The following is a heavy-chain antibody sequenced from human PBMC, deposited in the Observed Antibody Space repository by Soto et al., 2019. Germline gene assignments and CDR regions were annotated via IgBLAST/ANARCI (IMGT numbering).Heavy chain of an antibody. Sequence: QLQLQESGSGLVKPSETLSLTCAVSGGSISSGAYSWSWIRQPPGKGLEWVGYIYHSGSTYYNPSLKSRVTISVDRSKDRFSLNLNSVTAADTAVYYCARANRPITMTYLNWFHPWGQGTLVTVSS. J-gene: IGHJ5*02. CDR1: GGSISSGAYS. V-gene: IGHV4-30-2*01. CDR3: ARANRPITMTYLNWFHP. D-gene: IGHD3-22*01. CDR2: IYHSGST.